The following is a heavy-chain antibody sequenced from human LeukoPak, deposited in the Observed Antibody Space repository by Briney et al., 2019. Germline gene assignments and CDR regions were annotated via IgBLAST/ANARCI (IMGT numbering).Heavy chain of an antibody. CDR2: IYSSEST. Sequence: PSETLSLTCTVSGGSISSYYWSWIRQPAGKGLEWIGRIYSSESTNYNPSLKSRDTMSVDTSKNQFSLKLSSVTATDTAVYYCARGPTTGDLLRRFDPWGQGTLVTVSS. J-gene: IGHJ5*02. CDR1: GGSISSYY. V-gene: IGHV4-4*07. D-gene: IGHD1-26*01. CDR3: ARGPTTGDLLRRFDP.